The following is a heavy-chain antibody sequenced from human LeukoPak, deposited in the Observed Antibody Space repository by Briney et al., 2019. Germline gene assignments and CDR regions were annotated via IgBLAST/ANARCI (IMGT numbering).Heavy chain of an antibody. CDR1: GFTFSSYA. CDR3: ARARDYNYYMDV. V-gene: IGHV3-30*04. D-gene: IGHD5-24*01. CDR2: ISYDGSNK. Sequence: GGSLRLSCAASGFTFSSYAMHWVRQAPGKGLEWVAVISYDGSNKYYADSVKGPFTISRDNSKNTLYLQMNRLRAEGTAVYYCARARDYNYYMDVWGKGTTVTVSS. J-gene: IGHJ6*03.